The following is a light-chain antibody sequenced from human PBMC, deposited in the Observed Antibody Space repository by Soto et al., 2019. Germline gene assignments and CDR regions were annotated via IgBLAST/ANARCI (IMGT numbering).Light chain of an antibody. J-gene: IGKJ4*01. V-gene: IGKV1-9*01. CDR2: AAS. Sequence: DLQLTQSPSFLSACVGDRVTITCRASQGISSYLAWYQQKPGKAPKLLIYAASTLQSGVPSRFSGSGSGSEFTLTISSLQPEDFATYYCQQLNSHPRTFGGGTKVEIK. CDR3: QQLNSHPRT. CDR1: QGISSY.